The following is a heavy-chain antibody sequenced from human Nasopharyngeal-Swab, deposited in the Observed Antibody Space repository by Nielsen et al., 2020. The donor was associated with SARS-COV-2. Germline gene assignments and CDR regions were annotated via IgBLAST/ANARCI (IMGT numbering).Heavy chain of an antibody. CDR1: GFTVSSNY. CDR2: IYSGGST. V-gene: IGHV3-53*01. Sequence: GESLKISCAASGFTVSSNYMSWVRQAPGTGLEWVSVIYSGGSTYYADSVKGRFTISRDNSKNTLYLQMNSLRAEGTAVYYCARAWGTMGPAFDYWGQGTLVTVSS. D-gene: IGHD3-10*01. CDR3: ARAWGTMGPAFDY. J-gene: IGHJ4*02.